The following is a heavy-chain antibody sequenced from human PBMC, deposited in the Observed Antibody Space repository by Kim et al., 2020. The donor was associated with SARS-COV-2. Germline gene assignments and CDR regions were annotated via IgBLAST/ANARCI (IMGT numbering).Heavy chain of an antibody. V-gene: IGHV4-31*02. Sequence: SLKRRVTISVDTSKNQFSLKLSSVTAADTAVYYCARVMITFGGVMYYFDYWGQGTLVTVSS. CDR3: ARVMITFGGVMYYFDY. J-gene: IGHJ4*02. D-gene: IGHD3-16*01.